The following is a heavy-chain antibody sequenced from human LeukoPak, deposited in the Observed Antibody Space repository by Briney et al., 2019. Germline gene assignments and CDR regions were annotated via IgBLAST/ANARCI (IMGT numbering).Heavy chain of an antibody. Sequence: SETLSLTCTVSGGSISRRSYYWGWIRQPPGKGLEWIGSIYYSGSTYYNPSLQSRVTISVDTAKNQFSLQLNSVTPEDTAVYYCAREYYDSSGYYSYLDYWGQGTLVTVSS. CDR1: GGSISRRSYY. J-gene: IGHJ4*02. D-gene: IGHD3-22*01. CDR3: AREYYDSSGYYSYLDY. V-gene: IGHV4-39*02. CDR2: IYYSGST.